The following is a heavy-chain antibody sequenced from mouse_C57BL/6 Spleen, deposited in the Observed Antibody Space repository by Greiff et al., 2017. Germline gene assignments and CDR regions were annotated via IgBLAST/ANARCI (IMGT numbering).Heavy chain of an antibody. Sequence: DVKLVESGGGLVKPGGSLKLSCAASGFTFSSYAMSWVRQTPEKRLEWVATISDGGSYTYYPDNVKGRFTISRDNAKNNLYLQMSHLKSEDTAMYYCARELGPPFAYWGQGTLVTVSA. V-gene: IGHV5-4*01. J-gene: IGHJ3*01. CDR3: ARELGPPFAY. CDR2: ISDGGSYT. CDR1: GFTFSSYA. D-gene: IGHD4-1*01.